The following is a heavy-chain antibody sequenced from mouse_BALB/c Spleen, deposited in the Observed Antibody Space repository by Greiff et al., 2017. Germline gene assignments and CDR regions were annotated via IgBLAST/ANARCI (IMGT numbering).Heavy chain of an antibody. Sequence: EVNLVESGGGLVKPGGSLKLSCAASGFTFSSYTMSWVRQTPEKRLEWVATISSGGSYTYYPDSVKGRFTISRDNAKNTLYLQMSSLKSEDTAMYYCTRDQGSVVVRDYYAMDYWGQGTSVTVSS. J-gene: IGHJ4*01. CDR3: TRDQGSVVVRDYYAMDY. CDR1: GFTFSSYT. D-gene: IGHD1-1*01. V-gene: IGHV5-6-4*01. CDR2: ISSGGSYT.